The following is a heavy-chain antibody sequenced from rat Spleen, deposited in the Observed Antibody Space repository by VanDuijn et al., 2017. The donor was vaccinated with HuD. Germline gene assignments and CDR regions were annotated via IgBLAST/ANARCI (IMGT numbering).Heavy chain of an antibody. CDR2: ISSGGGT. D-gene: IGHD1-4*01. J-gene: IGHJ4*01. CDR1: GFSLTSYH. CDR3: TGDRSYPGLTPYVMDA. V-gene: IGHV2S12*01. Sequence: QVQLKESGPGLVQPSQTLSLTCTVSGFSLTSYHVSWVRQPPGKGLEWIAAISSGGGTFYSSALKSRLSNSRDTSKSQGFLKMNRLQTEDTAIYFCTGDRSYPGLTPYVMDAWGQGTSVTVSS.